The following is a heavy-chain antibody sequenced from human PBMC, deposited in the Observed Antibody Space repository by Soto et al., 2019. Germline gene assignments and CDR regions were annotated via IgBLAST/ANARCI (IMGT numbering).Heavy chain of an antibody. CDR3: ARDRQSSGWLDAFDV. J-gene: IGHJ3*01. CDR2: IFTGGST. V-gene: IGHV3-53*04. Sequence: GGSLRLSCAASGFTVSSNYMSWVRQAPGKGLEWVSVIFTGGSTYYADSVKGRFTISRHSSMNTVYLQMDSLRAEDTAVYYCARDRQSSGWLDAFDVWGQGTMVTVSS. D-gene: IGHD6-19*01. CDR1: GFTVSSNY.